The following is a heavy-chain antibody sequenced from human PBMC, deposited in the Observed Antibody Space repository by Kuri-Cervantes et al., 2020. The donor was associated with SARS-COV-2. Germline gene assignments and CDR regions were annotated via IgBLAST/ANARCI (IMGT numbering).Heavy chain of an antibody. V-gene: IGHV3-33*01. J-gene: IGHJ6*02. D-gene: IGHD2-21*02. CDR3: ARDREVTAYYYGMDV. Sequence: GESLKISCAASGFTFSSYGMHWVRQAPGKGLEWVAGIRYDGSNKYYADSVKGRFTISRDNSKNTLYLQMNSLRAEDTAVYYCARDREVTAYYYGMDVWGQGTTVTVSS. CDR2: IRYDGSNK. CDR1: GFTFSSYG.